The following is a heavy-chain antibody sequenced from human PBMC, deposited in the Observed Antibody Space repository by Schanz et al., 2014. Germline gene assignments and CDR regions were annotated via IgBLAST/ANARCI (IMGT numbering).Heavy chain of an antibody. CDR3: ARIGGSVFDY. CDR1: GFTFSIYA. D-gene: IGHD3-10*01. J-gene: IGHJ4*02. CDR2: ISHDGYST. Sequence: VQLLESGGGLVQPGGSLRLSCAASGFTFSIYAMHWVRQAPGKGLEYVSAISHDGYSTYYADSVKGRFTISRDNSKNTVYLQMNSLRAEDTAVYYCARIGGSVFDYWAQGTLVTVSS. V-gene: IGHV3-64*04.